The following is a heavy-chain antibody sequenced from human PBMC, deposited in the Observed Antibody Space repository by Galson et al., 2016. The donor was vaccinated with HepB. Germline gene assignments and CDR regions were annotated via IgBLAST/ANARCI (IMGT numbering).Heavy chain of an antibody. CDR2: INGGDGNT. Sequence: SVKVSCKASGYIFTRYSIHWVRQAPGQRLEWMGWINGGDGNTKYSQKFQGRVTITRDTSASTAYMEVSSLRSEDTAVFYCARLVRGAIFRWDEYSFDYWGQGTLVIVSS. CDR3: ARLVRGAIFRWDEYSFDY. D-gene: IGHD3-10*01. CDR1: GYIFTRYS. V-gene: IGHV1-3*01. J-gene: IGHJ4*02.